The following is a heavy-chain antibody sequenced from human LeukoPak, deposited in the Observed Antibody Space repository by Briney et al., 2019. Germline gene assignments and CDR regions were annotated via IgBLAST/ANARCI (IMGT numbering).Heavy chain of an antibody. CDR1: GFKFDDYD. D-gene: IGHD2-2*01. CDR3: VRDPFCSSTTGWSFEDWSDP. V-gene: IGHV3-20*04. J-gene: IGHJ5*02. CDR2: VTSNGGST. Sequence: PWGSLRLSCAASGFKFDDYDMSWVRPVPGKGLEWVAGVTSNGGSTGYADSVKGRFAISRDKTKNSVFLQMDSLRTEDTALYYCVRDPFCSSTTGWSFEDWSDPWGQGTLVTVSS.